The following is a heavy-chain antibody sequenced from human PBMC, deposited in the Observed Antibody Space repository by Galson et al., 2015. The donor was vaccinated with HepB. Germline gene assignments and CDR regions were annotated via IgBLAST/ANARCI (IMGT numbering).Heavy chain of an antibody. Sequence: CAISGDSVSSNSAAWNWIRQSPSRGLEWLGRTYYRSKWYNDYAVSVKSRITINPDTSKNQFSLQLNSVTPEDTAVYYFARSPAADLHNLDYWGQGTLVTVSS. D-gene: IGHD2-2*01. CDR1: GDSVSSNSAA. V-gene: IGHV6-1*01. J-gene: IGHJ4*02. CDR2: TYYRSKWYN. CDR3: ARSPAADLHNLDY.